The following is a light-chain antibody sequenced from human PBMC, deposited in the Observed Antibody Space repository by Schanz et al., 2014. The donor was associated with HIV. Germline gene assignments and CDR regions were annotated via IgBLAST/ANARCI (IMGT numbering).Light chain of an antibody. J-gene: IGKJ5*01. V-gene: IGKV3-15*01. CDR3: QQYGSSPIT. Sequence: EIVMTQSPATLSVSPGERATLSCRASQSVSRKLAWYQQKPGQAPRLLFYGASTRATGFPARFSGSGSGTEFTLTISTLEPEDFAVYYCQQYGSSPITFGQGTRLEMK. CDR1: QSVSRK. CDR2: GAS.